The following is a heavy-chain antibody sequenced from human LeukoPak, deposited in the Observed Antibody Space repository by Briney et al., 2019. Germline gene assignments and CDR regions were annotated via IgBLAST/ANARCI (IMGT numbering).Heavy chain of an antibody. V-gene: IGHV3-7*01. CDR3: AASVDFFNWFDP. J-gene: IGHJ5*02. Sequence: GGSLRLSCVASGFTFSSYWMTWVRQAPGKGPEWVANIKTDGSQIYYVDSVKGRFTISRDNAKNSLYLQMNSLRAEDTAVYYCAASVDFFNWFDPWGQGTLVTVSS. CDR2: IKTDGSQI. CDR1: GFTFSSYW. D-gene: IGHD3-3*01.